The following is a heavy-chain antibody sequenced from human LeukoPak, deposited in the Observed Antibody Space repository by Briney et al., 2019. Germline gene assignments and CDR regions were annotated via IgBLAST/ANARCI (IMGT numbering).Heavy chain of an antibody. J-gene: IGHJ4*02. CDR1: GFTFSSYA. CDR3: ARDWSGYYGSGISYYFDY. CDR2: IWYDGSNK. D-gene: IGHD3-10*01. V-gene: IGHV3-33*08. Sequence: GRSLRLSCAASGFTFSSYAMHWVRQAPGKGLEWVAVIWYDGSNKYYADSVKGRFTISRDNSKNTLYLQMNSLRAEDTAVYYCARDWSGYYGSGISYYFDYWGQGTLVTVSS.